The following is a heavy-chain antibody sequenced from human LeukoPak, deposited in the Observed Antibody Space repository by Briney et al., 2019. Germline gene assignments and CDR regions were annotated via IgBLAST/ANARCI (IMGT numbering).Heavy chain of an antibody. CDR3: ARVVVATVVRPNDAFDI. D-gene: IGHD4-23*01. CDR2: IYHSGST. V-gene: IGHV4-30-2*01. J-gene: IGHJ3*02. CDR1: GGSISSGGYS. Sequence: PSETLSLTCAVSGGSISSGGYSWSWIRQPPGKGLEWIGYIYHSGSTNYNPSLKSRVTISVDTSKNQFSLKLSSVTAADTAVYYCARVVVATVVRPNDAFDIWGQGTMVTVSS.